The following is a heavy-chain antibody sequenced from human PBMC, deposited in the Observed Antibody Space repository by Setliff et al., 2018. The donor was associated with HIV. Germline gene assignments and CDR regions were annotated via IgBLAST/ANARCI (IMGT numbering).Heavy chain of an antibody. V-gene: IGHV3-23*01. CDR1: GFTFNTYG. CDR3: ARDDSNGSTDAFDI. Sequence: GSLRLSCAASGFTFNTYGMNWVRQAPGKGLEWVSLMSGINDNKYYADSVKGRFTISRDNSKNTLYLQINSLRAEDTAVYYCARDDSNGSTDAFDIWGQGTTVTVSS. CDR2: MSGINDNK. D-gene: IGHD5-18*01. J-gene: IGHJ3*02.